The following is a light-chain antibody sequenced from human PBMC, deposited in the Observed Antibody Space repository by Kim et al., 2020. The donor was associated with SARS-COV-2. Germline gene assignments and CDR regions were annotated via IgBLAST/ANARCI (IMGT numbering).Light chain of an antibody. CDR1: SSNIARNY. V-gene: IGLV1-47*01. J-gene: IGLJ3*02. CDR2: RNN. Sequence: GQRVTISCSGSSSNIARNYVYWHQQLPGTAPKVLIYRNNERPSGVPERFTASKSGTSASLAISGLRSEDEADYYCAAWDDSLSGRVFGGGTQLTVL. CDR3: AAWDDSLSGRV.